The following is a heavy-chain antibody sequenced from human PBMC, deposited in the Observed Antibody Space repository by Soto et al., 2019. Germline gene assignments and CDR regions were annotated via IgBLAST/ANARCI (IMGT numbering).Heavy chain of an antibody. CDR1: GFTFSSYA. Sequence: EVQLLESGGGLVQPGGSLRLSCAASGFTFSSYAMSWVRQAPGKGLEWVSAISGSGGSTYYADSVKGRFTISRDNSKNTLYLKMNSLRAEDTAVYYCAKDSIKLFCSGGSCSNDGYWGQGTLVTVSS. D-gene: IGHD2-15*01. V-gene: IGHV3-23*01. J-gene: IGHJ4*02. CDR2: ISGSGGST. CDR3: AKDSIKLFCSGGSCSNDGY.